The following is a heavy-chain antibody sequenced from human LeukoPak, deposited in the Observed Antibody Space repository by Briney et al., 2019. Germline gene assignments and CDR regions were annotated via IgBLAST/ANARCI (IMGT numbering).Heavy chain of an antibody. CDR3: ARHGWWFSTTYYYYGMDV. CDR2: IYYSGST. V-gene: IGHV4-59*08. Sequence: SETLSLTCTVPGDSISSYYWSWIRQPPGKELEWIGYIYYSGSTNYNPSLKSRVTISVDTSKNQFSLKLSSVTAADTAVYYCARHGWWFSTTYYYYGMDVWGQGTTVTVSS. J-gene: IGHJ6*02. D-gene: IGHD2-15*01. CDR1: GDSISSYY.